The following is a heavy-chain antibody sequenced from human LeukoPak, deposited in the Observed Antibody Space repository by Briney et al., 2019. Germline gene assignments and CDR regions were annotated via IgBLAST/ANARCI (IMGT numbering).Heavy chain of an antibody. J-gene: IGHJ6*02. Sequence: PGGSLRLSCTASGFTFSDHYMDWVRQPPGKGLEWIGEINHSGSTNYNPSLKSRVTISVDTSKKQFSLKLSSVTAADTAVYYCARGGYSPYGMDVWGQGTTVTVSS. CDR3: ARGGYSPYGMDV. D-gene: IGHD2-15*01. CDR2: INHSGST. V-gene: IGHV4-34*01. CDR1: GFTFSDHY.